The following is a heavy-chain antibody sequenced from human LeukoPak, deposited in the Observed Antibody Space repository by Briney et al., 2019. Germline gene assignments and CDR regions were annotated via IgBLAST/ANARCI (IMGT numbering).Heavy chain of an antibody. D-gene: IGHD2-21*02. CDR3: ARALGGDYTFDI. V-gene: IGHV1-46*01. CDR2: INPSGGST. CDR1: GYTFTSYY. Sequence: ASVKVSCKASGYTFTSYYMHWVRQAPGQGLEWMGIINPSGGSTSYAQRFQGRVTMTRDTSTSTVYMELSSLRSEDTAVYYCARALGGDYTFDIWGQGTMVTVSS. J-gene: IGHJ3*02.